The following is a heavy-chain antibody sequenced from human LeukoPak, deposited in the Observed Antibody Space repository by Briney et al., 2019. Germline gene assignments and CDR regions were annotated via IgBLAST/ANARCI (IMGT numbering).Heavy chain of an antibody. CDR3: ARDYQGGYGDKTVDY. Sequence: PSETLSLTCAVYGGSFSGYYWSWIRQPPGKGLEWIGEINHSGSTNYNPSLKSRVTISVDTSKNQFSLKLSSVTAADTAVYYCARDYQGGYGDKTVDYWGQGTLVTVSS. CDR1: GGSFSGYY. CDR2: INHSGST. J-gene: IGHJ4*02. D-gene: IGHD5-18*01. V-gene: IGHV4-34*01.